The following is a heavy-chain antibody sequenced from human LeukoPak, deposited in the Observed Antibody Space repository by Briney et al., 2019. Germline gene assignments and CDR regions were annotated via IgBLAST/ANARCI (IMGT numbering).Heavy chain of an antibody. J-gene: IGHJ4*02. Sequence: PGRSLRLSCAASGFTFDDYAMPWVRQPPGKGLEWVSSISWKSGTIGYADSVKGRFTISRDNAKNSLYPQMNSLRADDTALYFCARGEYDVLTAFFYFDYWGQGTLVTVSS. CDR3: ARGEYDVLTAFFYFDY. V-gene: IGHV3-9*01. CDR1: GFTFDDYA. D-gene: IGHD3-9*01. CDR2: ISWKSGTI.